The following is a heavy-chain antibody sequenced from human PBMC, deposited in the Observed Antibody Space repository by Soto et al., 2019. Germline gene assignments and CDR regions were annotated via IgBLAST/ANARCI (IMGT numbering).Heavy chain of an antibody. CDR1: GFTFSNYA. J-gene: IGHJ6*02. CDR2: FSGSGGST. D-gene: IGHD3-3*01. CDR3: ARDWTGDTCPCLDV. Sequence: EVQLLESGGGLVQPGGSLRLSCAAAGFTFSNYALTWVRQSPGKGLEWVSTFSGSGGSTYYADSVSGRFTISRDNSKNTLFLQMNSLRVEDTAIYYCARDWTGDTCPCLDVWGQGTTLSVSS. V-gene: IGHV3-23*01.